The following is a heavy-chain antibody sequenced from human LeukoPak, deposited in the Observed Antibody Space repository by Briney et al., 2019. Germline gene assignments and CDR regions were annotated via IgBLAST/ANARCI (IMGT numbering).Heavy chain of an antibody. Sequence: GGSLRLSCAASGFTFSSYAMHWVRQAPGKGLEWVAVISYDGSNKYYADSVKGRFTISRDNSKNTLYLQMNSLRAEDTAVYYCARPLGDYDILTPTDAFDIWGQGTMVTASS. D-gene: IGHD3-9*01. CDR1: GFTFSSYA. CDR2: ISYDGSNK. CDR3: ARPLGDYDILTPTDAFDI. V-gene: IGHV3-30-3*01. J-gene: IGHJ3*02.